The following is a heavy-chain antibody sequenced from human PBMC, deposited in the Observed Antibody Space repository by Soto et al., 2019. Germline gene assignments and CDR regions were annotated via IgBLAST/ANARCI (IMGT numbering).Heavy chain of an antibody. Sequence: GGSLRLSCAASGFTFSSYWMSWVRQAPGKGLEWVANIKQDGSEKYYVDSVKGRFTISRDNAKNSLYLQMNSLRAEDTAVYYCARVPVPRTYYDFWSGYYTFDYWGQGTLVTVSS. J-gene: IGHJ4*02. CDR3: ARVPVPRTYYDFWSGYYTFDY. V-gene: IGHV3-7*01. CDR1: GFTFSSYW. CDR2: IKQDGSEK. D-gene: IGHD3-3*01.